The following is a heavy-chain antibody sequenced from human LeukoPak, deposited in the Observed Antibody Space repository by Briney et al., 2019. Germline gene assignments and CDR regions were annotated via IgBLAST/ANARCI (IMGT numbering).Heavy chain of an antibody. V-gene: IGHV1-46*01. J-gene: IGHJ4*02. CDR1: GYTFTSYY. Sequence: GASVKVSCKASGYTFTSYYMHWVRQAPGQGLEWMGIINPSGGSTSYAQKFQGRVTMTRDTSTSTVYMELSSLRSEDTAVYYCARGGASIAARPLPLSVLSYDSDYWGQGTLVTVSS. CDR3: ARGGASIAARPLPLSVLSYDSDY. D-gene: IGHD6-6*01. CDR2: INPSGGST.